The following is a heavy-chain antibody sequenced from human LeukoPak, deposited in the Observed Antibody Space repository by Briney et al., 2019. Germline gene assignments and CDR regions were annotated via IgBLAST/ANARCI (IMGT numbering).Heavy chain of an antibody. CDR1: DDSISDYY. CDR3: ARGPVSSSGFFGY. J-gene: IGHJ4*02. CDR2: IHNSGTS. V-gene: IGHV4-59*01. D-gene: IGHD6-19*01. Sequence: SETLSLTCTVSDDSISDYYRGWIRQPPGKGLEWIGYIHNSGTSTYNLSLKSRVTISADTSKNQFSLKLNSMTTADTAVYYCARGPVSSSGFFGYWGQGTLVTVSS.